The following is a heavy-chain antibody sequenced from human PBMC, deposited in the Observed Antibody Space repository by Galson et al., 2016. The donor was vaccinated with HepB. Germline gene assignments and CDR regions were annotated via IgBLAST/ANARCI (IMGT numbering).Heavy chain of an antibody. J-gene: IGHJ4*02. CDR2: IQTSTIGYEI. D-gene: IGHD4-17*01. CDR3: SGNKYGDTGLGY. CDR1: GFAFSGSA. Sequence: SLRLSCAASGFAFSGSAMHWVRQASGRGLEWLGRIQTSTIGYEIAYAASVKGMFTISRDDSRNTAYLQIHSLKIEDTAVYYCSGNKYGDTGLGYWGQGTLVTVSS. V-gene: IGHV3-73*01.